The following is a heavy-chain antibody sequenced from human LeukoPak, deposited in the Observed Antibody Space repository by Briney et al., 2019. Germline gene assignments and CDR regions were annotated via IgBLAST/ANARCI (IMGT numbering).Heavy chain of an antibody. D-gene: IGHD3-22*01. J-gene: IGHJ4*02. V-gene: IGHV1-46*01. CDR2: INPSGGST. CDR3: ARASHDSSGYYLLAY. Sequence: ASVKVSCKASGYTFTSYYMHWVRQAPGQGLEWMGIINPSGGSTSYAQKFQGRVTMTRDTSTSTVYMELSSLSSDDTAVYYCARASHDSSGYYLLAYWGQGTLVTVSS. CDR1: GYTFTSYY.